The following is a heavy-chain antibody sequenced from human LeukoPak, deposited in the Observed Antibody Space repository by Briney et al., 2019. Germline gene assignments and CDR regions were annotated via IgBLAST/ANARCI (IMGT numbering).Heavy chain of an antibody. D-gene: IGHD5-18*01. CDR3: AGRVTGYSSGYVY. J-gene: IGHJ4*02. V-gene: IGHV3-30-3*01. Sequence: GGSLRLSCAASGFTFSSYAMHWVRQAPGKGPEWVAVISYDGSNKYYADSVKGRFTISRDNSKNTLYLQMNNLRAEDTALYYCAGRVTGYSSGYVYWGQGTLVTVSS. CDR2: ISYDGSNK. CDR1: GFTFSSYA.